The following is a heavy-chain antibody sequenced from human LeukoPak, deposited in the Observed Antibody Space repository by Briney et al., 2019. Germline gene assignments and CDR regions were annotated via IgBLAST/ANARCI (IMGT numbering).Heavy chain of an antibody. D-gene: IGHD6-19*01. Sequence: ASVKVSCKASGYTFTSYYMHWLRRAPGQGLEWMGIINPSGGSTSDAQKFQGRVTMTRDMSTSTVYMELSSLRSDDTAVYYCARIRSSGWYEDYWGQGTLVTVSS. J-gene: IGHJ4*02. V-gene: IGHV1-46*01. CDR2: INPSGGST. CDR1: GYTFTSYY. CDR3: ARIRSSGWYEDY.